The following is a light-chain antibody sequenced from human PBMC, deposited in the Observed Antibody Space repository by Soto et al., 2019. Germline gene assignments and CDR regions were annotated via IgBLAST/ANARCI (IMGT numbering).Light chain of an antibody. V-gene: IGLV2-14*01. J-gene: IGLJ1*01. CDR3: SSYTSSTTDV. Sequence: QSALTQPASVSGSPGQSITISCTGSSSDVGGYNYVSWYQQHPGKAPKLMIYHVSNRPSGISSRFSGSKSGNTASLTISGLQAEDEADYYCSSYTSSTTDVFGTGTKVTVL. CDR2: HVS. CDR1: SSDVGGYNY.